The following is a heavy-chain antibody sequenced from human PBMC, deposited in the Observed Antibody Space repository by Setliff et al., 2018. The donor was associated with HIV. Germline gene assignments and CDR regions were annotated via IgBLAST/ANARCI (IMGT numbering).Heavy chain of an antibody. J-gene: IGHJ3*01. CDR3: ARRGEDCSRTSCYAFDV. Sequence: PSETLSLTCTVSGGSISSDVYYWGWIRQPPRKALEWIGDIHYTGSTHYNMSLTSRVTMSVDTSKNQFSLGLNSVTAADTAVYYCARRGEDCSRTSCYAFDVWGQGAMVTVSS. V-gene: IGHV4-39*01. CDR2: IHYTGST. D-gene: IGHD2-2*01. CDR1: GGSISSDVYY.